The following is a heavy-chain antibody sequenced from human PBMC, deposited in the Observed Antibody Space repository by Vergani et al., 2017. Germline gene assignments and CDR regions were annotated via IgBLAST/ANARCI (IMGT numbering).Heavy chain of an antibody. V-gene: IGHV4-39*01. D-gene: IGHD2-2*01. CDR3: ARRPTVVVPAAMPGWFDP. CDR2: IYYSGST. Sequence: QLQLQESGPGLVKPSETLSLTCTVSGGSISSSSYYWGWIRQPPGKGLEWIGSIYYSGSTYYNPSLKSRVTISVDTSKNQFSLKLSSVTAADTAVYYCARRPTVVVPAAMPGWFDPWGQGTLVTVSS. CDR1: GGSISSSSYY. J-gene: IGHJ5*02.